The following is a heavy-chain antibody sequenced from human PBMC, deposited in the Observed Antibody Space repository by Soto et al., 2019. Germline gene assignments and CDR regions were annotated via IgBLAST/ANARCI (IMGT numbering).Heavy chain of an antibody. V-gene: IGHV3-23*01. CDR1: GFTFRNYA. Sequence: EAQLLESGGGLVQPGGSLRLSCVASGFTFRNYAMSWVRQAPGKGLEWVSSLHGSGGAAYFADSVKGRFTVSRDDSRETLYLQMGSLRVDDTATYYCVKDALPYKGVWYYLDLWGQGTLVTVSS. CDR2: LHGSGGAA. D-gene: IGHD1-7*01. CDR3: VKDALPYKGVWYYLDL. J-gene: IGHJ5*02.